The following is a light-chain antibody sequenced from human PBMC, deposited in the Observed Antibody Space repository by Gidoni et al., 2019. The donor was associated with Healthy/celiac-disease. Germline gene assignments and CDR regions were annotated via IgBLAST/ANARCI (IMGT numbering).Light chain of an antibody. CDR2: QDS. CDR1: KLGDKY. J-gene: IGLJ2*01. V-gene: IGLV3-1*01. Sequence: SYELTQPPSWSVSPGQTASITCSGDKLGDKYACWYQQKPGQSPVLVIYQDSKRPSGIPERFSGSNSGNTATLTISGTQAMDEADYYCQAWDSSTAEFGGGTKLTVL. CDR3: QAWDSSTAE.